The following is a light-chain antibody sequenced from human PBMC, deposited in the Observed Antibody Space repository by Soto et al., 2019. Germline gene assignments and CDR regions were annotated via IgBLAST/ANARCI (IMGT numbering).Light chain of an antibody. CDR3: QQARSFPLT. J-gene: IGKJ4*01. CDR2: SAS. Sequence: DIKMTQSPSSVSASVGDRVTITCRGSEAISSWLAWYQQKPGRAPKLLIYSASSLQNGAPSRFTGSGSGTDFTLTITSLQPGDTAIYYCQQARSFPLTFGGGTKVEIK. CDR1: EAISSW. V-gene: IGKV1-12*01.